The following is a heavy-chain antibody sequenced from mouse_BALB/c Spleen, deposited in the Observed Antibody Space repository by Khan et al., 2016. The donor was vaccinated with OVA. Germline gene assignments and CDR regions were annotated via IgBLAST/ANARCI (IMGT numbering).Heavy chain of an antibody. D-gene: IGHD2-2*01. V-gene: IGHV5-6*01. CDR3: ARFACYYDCYEFDY. CDR1: GFTFSTYG. J-gene: IGHJ3*01. Sequence: EVELVESGGDLVKPGGSLKLSCAASGFTFSTYGISWVRQTPDKRLEWVATVSTGGGYTYYTDSLKGRFTISRDNAKNTLYLQLSSLKSEDTAMFYCARFACYYDCYEFDYWGQGTLLTVSA. CDR2: VSTGGGYT.